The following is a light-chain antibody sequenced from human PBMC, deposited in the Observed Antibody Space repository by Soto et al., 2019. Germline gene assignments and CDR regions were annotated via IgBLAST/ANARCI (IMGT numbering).Light chain of an antibody. CDR1: SSDVGSYNL. Sequence: QSALTQPASVSGSPGQSITISCTGTSSDVGSYNLVSWYQQHPGKAPKLMIYEGSKRPSGVSNRFSGSKSGNTASLTISGLQAEDAADYYCCSYAGSSTVVFGGGTKFTVL. CDR3: CSYAGSSTVV. J-gene: IGLJ2*01. V-gene: IGLV2-23*01. CDR2: EGS.